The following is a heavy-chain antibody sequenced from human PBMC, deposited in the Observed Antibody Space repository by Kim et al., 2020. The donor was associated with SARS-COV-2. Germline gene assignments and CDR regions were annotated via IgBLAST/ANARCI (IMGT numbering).Heavy chain of an antibody. V-gene: IGHV3-15*01. CDR3: TTVGGYYDSAGFYPVDY. J-gene: IGHJ4*02. D-gene: IGHD3-22*01. Sequence: PVKGRLAISRDNSKNTLYLQMNSLKSEDTAMYYCTTVGGYYDSAGFYPVDYWGQGTLVTVSS.